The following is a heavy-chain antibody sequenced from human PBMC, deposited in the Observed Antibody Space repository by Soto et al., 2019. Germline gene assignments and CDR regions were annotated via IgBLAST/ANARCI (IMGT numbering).Heavy chain of an antibody. J-gene: IGHJ4*02. V-gene: IGHV4-59*08. CDR3: ARHVNRGAIFDY. CDR1: GGSISSYY. CDR2: INYSGST. Sequence: QVQLQESGPGLVKPSETLSLTCTVSGGSISSYYWSWIRQPPGKGLEWIGYINYSGSTTYNPSLRSRVTISVDTSKNQLSLKLSSVPAADTAVYCCARHVNRGAIFDYWGQGTLVTVSS. D-gene: IGHD3-3*01.